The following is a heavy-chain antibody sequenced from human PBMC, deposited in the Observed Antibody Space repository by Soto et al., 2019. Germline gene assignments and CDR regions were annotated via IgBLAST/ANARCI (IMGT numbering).Heavy chain of an antibody. J-gene: IGHJ5*02. CDR1: GFTFSSYS. D-gene: IGHD6-19*01. CDR3: ARERAVGIAVALNWFDP. Sequence: GGSLRLSCAASGFTFSSYSMNWVRQAPGKGLERVSYISSSSSTIYYADTVKGRFTISRDNAKKSLYLQMNSLRDEDTAVYYCARERAVGIAVALNWFDPWGQGTLVTVSS. CDR2: ISSSSSTI. V-gene: IGHV3-48*02.